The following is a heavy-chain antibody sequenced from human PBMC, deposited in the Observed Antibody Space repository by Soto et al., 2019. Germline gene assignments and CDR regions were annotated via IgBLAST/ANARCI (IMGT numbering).Heavy chain of an antibody. J-gene: IGHJ6*02. Sequence: KPSETLSLTCTVSGGSISSSSYYWGWIRQPPGKGLEWIGSIYYSGSTYYNPSLKSRVTISVDTSKNQFSLKLSSVTAADTAVYYCASQPTVTTHYYYGMDVWGQGTTGTVS. CDR3: ASQPTVTTHYYYGMDV. D-gene: IGHD4-17*01. CDR1: GGSISSSSYY. CDR2: IYYSGST. V-gene: IGHV4-39*01.